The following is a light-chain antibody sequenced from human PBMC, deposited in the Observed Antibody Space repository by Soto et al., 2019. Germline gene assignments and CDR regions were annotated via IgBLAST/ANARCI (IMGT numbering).Light chain of an antibody. V-gene: IGKV1-5*03. Sequence: DIQMTQSPSTLSGSVGDRVTITCRASQTISSWFAWYHQKPGKAPQLLIYKASTLKSGVPSRFSGSGSGTEFTLTISSLQPDDFATYYCQQYSTFWTFGQGTKVDIK. CDR2: KAS. CDR1: QTISSW. J-gene: IGKJ1*01. CDR3: QQYSTFWT.